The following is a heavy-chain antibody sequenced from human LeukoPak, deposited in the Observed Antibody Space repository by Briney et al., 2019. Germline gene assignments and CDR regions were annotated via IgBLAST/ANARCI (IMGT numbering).Heavy chain of an antibody. Sequence: SETLSLTCTVSGGSISTYYWSWIRQPPGKGLEWIGYIYSSGSTNYNPSLKSRVTMSVDTSKNQFSLKVNPVTAADTAVYYCARDLLGRGGSFDYWGQGTLVTVSS. D-gene: IGHD3-10*01. V-gene: IGHV4-59*01. CDR3: ARDLLGRGGSFDY. CDR2: IYSSGST. CDR1: GGSISTYY. J-gene: IGHJ4*02.